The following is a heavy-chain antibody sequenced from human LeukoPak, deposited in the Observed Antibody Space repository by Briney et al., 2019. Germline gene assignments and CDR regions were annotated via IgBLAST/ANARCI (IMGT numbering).Heavy chain of an antibody. CDR2: ISSSSYI. D-gene: IGHD3-3*01. J-gene: IGHJ4*02. Sequence: GGSLRLSCAASGFTFSSYSMNWVRQAPGKGLEWVSSISSSSYIYYADSVKGRFTISRDNAKNSLYLQMNSLRAEDTAVYYCALLRSYDFWSGSPVDYWGQGTLVTVSS. CDR1: GFTFSSYS. V-gene: IGHV3-21*01. CDR3: ALLRSYDFWSGSPVDY.